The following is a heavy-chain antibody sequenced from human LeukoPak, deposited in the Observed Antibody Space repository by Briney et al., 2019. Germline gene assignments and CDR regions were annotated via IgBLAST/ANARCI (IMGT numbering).Heavy chain of an antibody. J-gene: IGHJ4*02. D-gene: IGHD4-17*01. CDR2: INHSGST. V-gene: IGHV4-34*01. CDR3: ARVTLYGDYPDY. Sequence: SETLSLTCAVYGVSFSGYYWSWIRQPPGKGLEWIGEINHSGSTNYNPSLKSRVTISVDTSKNQFSLKLSSVTAADTAVYYCARVTLYGDYPDYWGQGTLVTVSS. CDR1: GVSFSGYY.